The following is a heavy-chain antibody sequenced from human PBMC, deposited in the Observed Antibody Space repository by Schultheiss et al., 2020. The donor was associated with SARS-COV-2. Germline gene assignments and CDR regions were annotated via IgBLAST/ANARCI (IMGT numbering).Heavy chain of an antibody. CDR1: GGSISSYY. J-gene: IGHJ4*02. CDR2: IYTSGST. V-gene: IGHV4-4*07. CDR3: AREYGSGSYGGAYFDY. D-gene: IGHD3-10*01. Sequence: SETLSLTCTVSGGSISSYYWSWIRQPPGKGLEWIGRIYTSGSTNYNPSLKSRVTMSVDTSKNQFSLKLSSVTAADTAVYYCAREYGSGSYGGAYFDYWGQGTLVTVSS.